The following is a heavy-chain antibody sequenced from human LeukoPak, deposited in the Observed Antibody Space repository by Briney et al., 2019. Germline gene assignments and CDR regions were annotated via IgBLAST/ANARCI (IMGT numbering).Heavy chain of an antibody. V-gene: IGHV1-69*01. D-gene: IGHD1-26*01. CDR2: IIPIFGTA. Sequence: ASVKVSCKASGGTFSSYAISWVRQAPGQGLEWMGGIIPIFGTANYAQKFQGRVTITADESTSTAYMELSSLRSEDTAMYYCARGFYSGSYRNNAFDIWGQGTMVTVSS. J-gene: IGHJ3*02. CDR3: ARGFYSGSYRNNAFDI. CDR1: GGTFSSYA.